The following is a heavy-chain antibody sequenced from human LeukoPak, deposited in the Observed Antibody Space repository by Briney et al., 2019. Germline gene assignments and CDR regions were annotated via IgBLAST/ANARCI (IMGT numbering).Heavy chain of an antibody. CDR2: ISSSSSTI. J-gene: IGHJ2*01. Sequence: PGGSLRLSCAASGFTFSSYSMNWVRQAPGKGLEWVSYISSSSSTIYYADSVKGRFTISRDNAKNSLYLQMNSLRAEHTAVYYCARDSGIWYFDLWGRGTLVTVPS. V-gene: IGHV3-48*01. D-gene: IGHD1-14*01. CDR1: GFTFSSYS. CDR3: ARDSGIWYFDL.